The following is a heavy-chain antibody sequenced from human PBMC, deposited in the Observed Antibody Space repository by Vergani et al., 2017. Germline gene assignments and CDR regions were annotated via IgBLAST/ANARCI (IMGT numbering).Heavy chain of an antibody. J-gene: IGHJ3*02. CDR3: ARGAYYDSSGYPFDAFDI. CDR2: IYYSGST. Sequence: QLQLQESGPGLVKPSETLSLTCTVSGGSISSSSYYWSWIRQPPGKGLEWIGYIYYSGSTYYNPSLKSRVTRSVDTSKNQFSLKLSSVTAADTAVYYCARGAYYDSSGYPFDAFDIWGQGTMVTVSS. CDR1: GGSISSSSYY. V-gene: IGHV4-30-4*01. D-gene: IGHD3-22*01.